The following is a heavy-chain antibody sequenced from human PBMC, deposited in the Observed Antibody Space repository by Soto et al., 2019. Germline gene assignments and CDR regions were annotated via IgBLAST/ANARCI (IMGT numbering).Heavy chain of an antibody. CDR2: INPNSGGT. V-gene: IGHV1-2*04. Sequence: ASVKVSCKASGYTFTGYYMHWVRQAPGQGLEWMGWINPNSGGTNYAQKFQGWVTMTRDTSISTAHMELSRLRSDDTAVYYCARGEVNYYGSGSPNYYYYYMDVWGKGTTVTVSS. J-gene: IGHJ6*03. CDR1: GYTFTGYY. D-gene: IGHD3-10*01. CDR3: ARGEVNYYGSGSPNYYYYYMDV.